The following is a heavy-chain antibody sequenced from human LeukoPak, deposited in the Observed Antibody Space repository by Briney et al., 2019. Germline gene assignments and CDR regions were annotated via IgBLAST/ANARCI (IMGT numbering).Heavy chain of an antibody. J-gene: IGHJ5*02. V-gene: IGHV4-34*01. CDR3: ASTNWFDP. Sequence: SETLSLTCAVYGGSFSGYYWSWIRQPPGKGLEWIGEINHSGSTNYNPSLKSRVTISVDTSKNQFSLKLSSVTAADTAVYYCASTNWFDPWGQGTLVTVSS. CDR1: GGSFSGYY. CDR2: INHSGST.